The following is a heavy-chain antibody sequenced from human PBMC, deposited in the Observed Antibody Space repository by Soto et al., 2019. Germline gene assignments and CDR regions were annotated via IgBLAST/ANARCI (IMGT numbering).Heavy chain of an antibody. CDR3: ARGGLMVYARDFDY. D-gene: IGHD2-8*01. J-gene: IGHJ4*02. V-gene: IGHV4-34*01. CDR1: GGSFSGYY. CDR2: INHSGST. Sequence: SETLSLTCAVYGGSFSGYYWSWIRQPPGKGLEWIGEINHSGSTNYIPSLKSRVTISVDTSKNQFSLKLSSVTAADTAVYYCARGGLMVYARDFDYWGQGTLVTVSS.